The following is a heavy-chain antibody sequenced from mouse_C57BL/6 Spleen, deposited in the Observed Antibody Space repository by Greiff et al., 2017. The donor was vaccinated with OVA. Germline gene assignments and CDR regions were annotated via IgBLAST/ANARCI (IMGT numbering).Heavy chain of an antibody. CDR1: GYTFTSYW. J-gene: IGHJ2*01. V-gene: IGHV1-55*01. D-gene: IGHD1-1*01. CDR2: IYPDSGGT. CDR3: ARRPYDYGWYLDY. Sequence: QVQLQQPGAELVKPGASVKMSCKASGYTFTSYWMTWVKQRPGQGLEWIGDIYPDSGGTNYNEKFKSKATLTVDTSSRTAYMQLSSLTSEDSAVYYGARRPYDYGWYLDYWGQGTTLTVAS.